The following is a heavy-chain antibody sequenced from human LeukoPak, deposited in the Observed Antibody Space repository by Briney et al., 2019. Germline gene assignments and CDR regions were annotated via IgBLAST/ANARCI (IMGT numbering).Heavy chain of an antibody. CDR2: ISGDAVTS. V-gene: IGHV3-23*01. D-gene: IGHD1-1*01. Sequence: PGGSPRLSCAASGFTFKNYAMNWVRQSPGQGLEWVSTISGDAVTSWYADSVKGRFTVSRDNSKNIVFLQMNSLRAEDTAVYYCAKGGYGNPFDYWGQGTLVTVSS. J-gene: IGHJ4*02. CDR1: GFTFKNYA. CDR3: AKGGYGNPFDY.